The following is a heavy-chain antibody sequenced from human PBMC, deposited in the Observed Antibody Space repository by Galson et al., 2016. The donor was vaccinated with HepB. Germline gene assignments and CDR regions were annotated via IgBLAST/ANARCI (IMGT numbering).Heavy chain of an antibody. CDR2: IKLDGREK. CDR3: ARFWHTTKKFDP. Sequence: SLRLSCAASGFTFSSFWMSWVRQAPGKGLELVANIKLDGREKYYVDSMKGRFTISRDNAKNSVYLQMNRLRAEDTAVYYCARFWHTTKKFDPWGQGTLVTVSS. V-gene: IGHV3-7*01. D-gene: IGHD1-14*01. J-gene: IGHJ5*02. CDR1: GFTFSSFW.